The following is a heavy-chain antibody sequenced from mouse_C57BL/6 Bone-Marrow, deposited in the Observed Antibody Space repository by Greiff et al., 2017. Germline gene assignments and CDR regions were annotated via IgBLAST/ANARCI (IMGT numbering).Heavy chain of an antibody. Sequence: VKLQESGPELVKPGASVKISCKASGYAFSSSWMNWVKQRPGKGLEWIGRIYPGDGDTNYNGKFKGKATLTADKSSSTAYMQLSSLTSEDSAVYFCALLPYYAMDYWGQGTSVTVSS. CDR1: GYAFSSSW. D-gene: IGHD1-1*01. V-gene: IGHV1-82*01. CDR3: ALLPYYAMDY. J-gene: IGHJ4*01. CDR2: IYPGDGDT.